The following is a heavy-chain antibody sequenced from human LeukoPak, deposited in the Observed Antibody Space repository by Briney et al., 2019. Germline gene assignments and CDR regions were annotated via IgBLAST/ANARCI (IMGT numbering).Heavy chain of an antibody. CDR2: ISYDGSNK. CDR3: ARAVHPKRIRRLNEYYFDY. CDR1: GFTFSSYG. Sequence: GGSLRLSCAASGFTFSSYGMHWVRQAPGKGLEWVAVISYDGSNKYYADSVKGRFTISRDNAKNSLYLQMNSLRAEDTAVYYCARAVHPKRIRRLNEYYFDYWGQGTLVTVSS. V-gene: IGHV3-30*03. J-gene: IGHJ4*02. D-gene: IGHD6-25*01.